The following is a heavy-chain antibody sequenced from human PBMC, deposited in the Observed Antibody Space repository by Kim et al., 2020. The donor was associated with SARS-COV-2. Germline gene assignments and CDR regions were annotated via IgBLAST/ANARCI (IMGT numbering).Heavy chain of an antibody. J-gene: IGHJ4*02. CDR3: ARDPRVATIHYFDY. Sequence: SQKFQGRVTITRDTSASTAYMELSSLRSEDTAVYYCARDPRVATIHYFDYWGQGTLVTVSS. V-gene: IGHV1-3*01. D-gene: IGHD5-12*01.